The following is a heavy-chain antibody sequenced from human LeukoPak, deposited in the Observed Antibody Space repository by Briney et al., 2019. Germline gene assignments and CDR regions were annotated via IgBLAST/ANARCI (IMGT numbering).Heavy chain of an antibody. Sequence: SETLSLACTVSGGSISGDYLNWIRQPPGKGLEWIGYISYIGTTSYNPSLKGRVTISVDTSKTQFSLKLNSVTAADTAVYYCARKNSFDIWGQGTMVTVSS. CDR3: ARKNSFDI. J-gene: IGHJ3*02. V-gene: IGHV4-59*01. CDR2: ISYIGTT. CDR1: GGSISGDY. D-gene: IGHD2/OR15-2a*01.